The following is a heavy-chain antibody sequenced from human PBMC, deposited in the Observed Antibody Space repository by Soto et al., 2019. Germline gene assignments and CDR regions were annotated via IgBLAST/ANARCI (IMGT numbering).Heavy chain of an antibody. V-gene: IGHV3-23*01. CDR3: ARVYSSGWSFGYYFDY. D-gene: IGHD6-19*01. CDR2: ISGSADST. J-gene: IGHJ4*02. CDR1: GFTFRNYA. Sequence: EVQLLESGGNSVQPGGSLRLSCAASGFTFRNYAMTWVRQAPGRGLEWVSLISGSADSTFYADSLKGRFTISRDNSKSTLYLQVNSLRAEDSAIYYCARVYSSGWSFGYYFDYLGQGTLVTVSS.